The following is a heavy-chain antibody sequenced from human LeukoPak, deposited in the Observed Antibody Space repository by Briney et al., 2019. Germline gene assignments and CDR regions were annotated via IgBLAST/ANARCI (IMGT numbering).Heavy chain of an antibody. J-gene: IGHJ4*02. CDR2: ISPGGGTT. CDR3: ARGFEIHPLGSGSWFDY. Sequence: GGSLRLSCAVSGFAFGSEAMSWVRQSPARGLEWVASISPGGGTTYYADYVKGRFAISRGNAKNSLYLQMNSLRAEDTAVYFCARGFEIHPLGSGSWFDYWGQGTLVTVSS. V-gene: IGHV3-23*01. CDR1: GFAFGSEA. D-gene: IGHD6-13*01.